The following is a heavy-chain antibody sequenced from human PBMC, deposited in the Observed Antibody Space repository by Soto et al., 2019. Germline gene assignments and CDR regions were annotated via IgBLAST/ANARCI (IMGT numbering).Heavy chain of an antibody. CDR3: ANPSGYYFGLGSHDEASDM. V-gene: IGHV3-30*18. Sequence: XGSLKLSCSASGVIFSGFGMHWVRQAPGKGLQWVAGISKDGSKKYYADSVKGRFTISRDNSKKTLYLQMNSLRAEDTAVYYCANPSGYYFGLGSHDEASDMWGQGTGVTVSS. D-gene: IGHD3-10*01. CDR2: ISKDGSKK. J-gene: IGHJ3*02. CDR1: GVIFSGFG.